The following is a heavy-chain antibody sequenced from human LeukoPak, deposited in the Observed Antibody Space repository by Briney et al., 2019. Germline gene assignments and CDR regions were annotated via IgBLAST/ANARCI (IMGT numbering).Heavy chain of an antibody. Sequence: GGSLRLSCAASGFIFSDDSMSWFRQAPGTGLEWVSYITSSGRTIYYADSVKGRFTISRDNAKNSLYLQMHSLRAEDTAVYYCAKAGPPYYDILTPRLGYFDYWGQGTLVTVSS. V-gene: IGHV3-11*01. J-gene: IGHJ4*02. CDR1: GFIFSDDS. D-gene: IGHD3-9*01. CDR3: AKAGPPYYDILTPRLGYFDY. CDR2: ITSSGRTI.